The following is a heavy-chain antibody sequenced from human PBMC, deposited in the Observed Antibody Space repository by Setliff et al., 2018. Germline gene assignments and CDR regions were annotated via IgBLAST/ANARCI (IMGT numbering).Heavy chain of an antibody. CDR2: INTNTGNP. Sequence: GASVKVSCKASGYTFTTYAISWMRQAPGQGLEYMGWINTNTGNPSCAQGFTGRSVFSLDTSVSTAYLQISSLKAEDTAIYYCARATRFGTIKYRGDYYMDVWGKGTTVTVSS. CDR3: ARATRFGTIKYRGDYYMDV. D-gene: IGHD3-10*01. J-gene: IGHJ6*03. V-gene: IGHV7-4-1*02. CDR1: GYTFTTYA.